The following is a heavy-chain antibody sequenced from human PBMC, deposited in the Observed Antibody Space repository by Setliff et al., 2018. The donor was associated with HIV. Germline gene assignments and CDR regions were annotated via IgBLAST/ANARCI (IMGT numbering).Heavy chain of an antibody. CDR1: GFICSSFA. D-gene: IGHD2-21*01. Sequence: PGGSLRLSCAASGFICSSFAMHWVRQAPGKGLEWVAVISFGGSNKYYADSVKGRFTLSRDNSKNTLDLQINSLRPEDTAVYYCVTRYCGESICPEFDYWGQGTLVTVSS. J-gene: IGHJ4*02. V-gene: IGHV3-30-3*01. CDR3: VTRYCGESICPEFDY. CDR2: ISFGGSNK.